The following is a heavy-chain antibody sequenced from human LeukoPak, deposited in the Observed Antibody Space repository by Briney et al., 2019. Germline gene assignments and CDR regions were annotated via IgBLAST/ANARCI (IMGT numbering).Heavy chain of an antibody. CDR3: ARVVDSSSWHFDY. V-gene: IGHV3-21*01. CDR1: GGSISSSS. Sequence: ETLSLTCTVSGGSISSSSYYWGWIRQPPGKGLECVSSISSSSSYIYYADSVKGRFTISRDNAKNSLYLQMNSLRAEDTAVYYCARVVDSSSWHFDYWGQGTLVTVSS. D-gene: IGHD6-13*01. J-gene: IGHJ4*02. CDR2: ISSSSSYI.